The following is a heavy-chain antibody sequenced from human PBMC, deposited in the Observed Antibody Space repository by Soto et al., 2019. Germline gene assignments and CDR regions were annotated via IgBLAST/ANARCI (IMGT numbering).Heavy chain of an antibody. D-gene: IGHD3-10*01. CDR1: GFTFSSYG. J-gene: IGHJ3*02. Sequence: GGSLRLSCAASGFTFSSYGMHWVRQAPGKGLEWVAVIWYDGSNKYYADSVKGRFTISRDNSKNTLYLQMNSLRAEDTAVYYCARDQGFGRDDFDIWGQGTMVTVSS. CDR2: IWYDGSNK. V-gene: IGHV3-33*01. CDR3: ARDQGFGRDDFDI.